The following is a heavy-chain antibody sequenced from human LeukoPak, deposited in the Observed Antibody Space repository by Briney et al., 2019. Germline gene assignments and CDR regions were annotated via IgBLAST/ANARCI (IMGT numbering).Heavy chain of an antibody. V-gene: IGHV3-21*01. CDR2: ISSSSSYI. CDR1: GFTFSGYA. CDR3: ASQDFWSGYYNGY. Sequence: GGSLRLSCAASGFTFSGYAMIWVRQAPGKGLEWVSSISSSSSYIYYADSVKGRFTISRDNAKNSLYLQMNSLRAEDTAVYYCASQDFWSGYYNGYWGQGTLVTVSS. D-gene: IGHD3-3*01. J-gene: IGHJ4*02.